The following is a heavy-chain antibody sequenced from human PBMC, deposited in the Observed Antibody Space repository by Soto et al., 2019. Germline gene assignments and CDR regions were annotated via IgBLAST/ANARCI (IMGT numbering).Heavy chain of an antibody. Sequence: HPGGSLRLSCVASGFTFSSYGMHWVCQAPGKGLEWVAIISYDGSNTYYADSVKGRFTISRDNSKNTLYLQMNSLRAEDTSVYYCAKEGGLSGSYYISSSYYFDYWGQGTLVTVSS. CDR1: GFTFSSYG. V-gene: IGHV3-30*18. CDR2: ISYDGSNT. J-gene: IGHJ4*02. CDR3: AKEGGLSGSYYISSSYYFDY. D-gene: IGHD1-26*01.